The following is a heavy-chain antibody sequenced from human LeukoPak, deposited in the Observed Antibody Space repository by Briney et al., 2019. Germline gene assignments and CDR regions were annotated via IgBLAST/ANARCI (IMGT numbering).Heavy chain of an antibody. CDR1: GPLFTRSG. CDR2: ITAYNGNT. J-gene: IGHJ3*02. V-gene: IGHV1-18*01. Sequence: APVKVSCKASGPLFTRSGISGVGQAPGHGREWMGWITAYNGNTKYAQKLQSRLTMTTDTSTSTAYMELRSLRSDDTAVYYCARDWSGGWAFDIWGQGTMVTVSS. D-gene: IGHD3-10*01. CDR3: ARDWSGGWAFDI.